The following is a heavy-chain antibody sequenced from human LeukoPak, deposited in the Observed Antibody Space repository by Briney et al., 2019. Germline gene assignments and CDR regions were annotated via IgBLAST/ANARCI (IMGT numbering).Heavy chain of an antibody. Sequence: SETLSLTCTVSGGSISSYYWSWIRQPAGKGLKCIGRIYSTGSTNYNPSLKSRVTMSVDTSKNQFSLRLRSVTAADTAVYYCARQIASAGTAGFDFWGQGAPVTVSS. V-gene: IGHV4-4*07. CDR3: ARQIASAGTAGFDF. J-gene: IGHJ4*02. CDR1: GGSISSYY. CDR2: IYSTGST. D-gene: IGHD6-13*01.